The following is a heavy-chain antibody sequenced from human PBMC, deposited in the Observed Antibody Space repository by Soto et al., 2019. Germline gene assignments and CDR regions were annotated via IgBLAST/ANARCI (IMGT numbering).Heavy chain of an antibody. J-gene: IGHJ6*03. V-gene: IGHV3-9*01. CDR3: AKGPSGFNHYYYMDV. Sequence: PGGSLRLSCAASGFTCDDYAMHLVRQAPGKGLEWVSGISWNSGSIGYADSVKGRFTISRDNAKNSLYLQMNSLRAEDTALYYCAKGPSGFNHYYYMDVWGKGTTVTVSS. CDR1: GFTCDDYA. D-gene: IGHD5-12*01. CDR2: ISWNSGSI.